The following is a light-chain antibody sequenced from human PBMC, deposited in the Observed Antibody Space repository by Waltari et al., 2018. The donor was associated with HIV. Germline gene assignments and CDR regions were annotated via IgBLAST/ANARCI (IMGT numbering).Light chain of an antibody. CDR1: SGIDVAIYR. J-gene: IGLJ2*01. CDR2: YKSDSEK. V-gene: IGLV5-45*01. Sequence: QAVLTQPASLSASPGASASLTCTLRSGIDVAIYRIYWYQQNPGSPPQDLLVYKSDSEKQQGAGVPSRFSGSKDASANAGILLISGLQSGDEADYYCVIWHNSAWVFGGGTKLTVL. CDR3: VIWHNSAWV.